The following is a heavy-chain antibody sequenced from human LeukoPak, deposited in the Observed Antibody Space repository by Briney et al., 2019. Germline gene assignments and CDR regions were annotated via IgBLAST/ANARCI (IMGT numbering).Heavy chain of an antibody. V-gene: IGHV3-15*01. CDR2: IKSQADGGTA. CDR1: GLSLSNVY. Sequence: GGSLRLSCAASGLSLSNVYVRWVRQTPGKGLEWVGHIKSQADGGTADYAASVKCRFSISRDDLANTLYLQMNSLKTEDTAVYYCTAGHYSSLWGQGTLVTVSS. J-gene: IGHJ4*02. CDR3: TAGHYSSL. D-gene: IGHD6-13*01.